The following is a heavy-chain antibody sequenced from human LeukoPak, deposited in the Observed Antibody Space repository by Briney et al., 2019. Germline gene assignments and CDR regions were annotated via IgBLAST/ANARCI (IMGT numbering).Heavy chain of an antibody. D-gene: IGHD5-18*01. CDR1: GFTFSSYG. CDR2: ISYDGSYK. V-gene: IGHV3-30*18. Sequence: PGRSLRLSCAASGFTFSSYGMHWVRQAPGKGLEWVAVISYDGSYKYYADSVKGRFTISRDNSKNTLYLQMNSLRAEDTAVYYCAKDLFLRGYSYGFDYWGQGTLVNVSS. CDR3: AKDLFLRGYSYGFDY. J-gene: IGHJ4*02.